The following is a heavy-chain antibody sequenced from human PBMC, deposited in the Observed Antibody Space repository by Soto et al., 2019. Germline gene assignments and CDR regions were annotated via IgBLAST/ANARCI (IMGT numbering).Heavy chain of an antibody. V-gene: IGHV4-61*08. CDR3: ARAGLYDFSTVFDP. Sequence: SDLLLDSCLVAAVYSSSRGGCWSWTKQPPGKGLEWIGYIYYSGSTNYNPSLKSRVTISVDTSKNQFSLKLSSVTAADTAVYYCARAGLYDFSTVFDPRGKRTQVTVS. CDR2: IYYSGST. J-gene: IGHJ5*02. D-gene: IGHD3-16*01. CDR1: AVYSSSRGGC.